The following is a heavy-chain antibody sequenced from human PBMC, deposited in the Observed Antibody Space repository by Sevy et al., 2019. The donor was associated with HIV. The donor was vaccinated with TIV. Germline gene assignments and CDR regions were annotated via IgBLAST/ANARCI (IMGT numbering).Heavy chain of an antibody. Sequence: GGSLRLSCAASGFTVSSNYMSWVRQAPGKGLEWVSVIYSGGSTYYADSVKGRFTISRDNSKNTLYLQMNSLRAEDTAVYYCARDGSWFFFDYWGQGTLVTVSS. CDR1: GFTVSSNY. D-gene: IGHD6-13*01. V-gene: IGHV3-53*01. J-gene: IGHJ4*02. CDR2: IYSGGST. CDR3: ARDGSWFFFDY.